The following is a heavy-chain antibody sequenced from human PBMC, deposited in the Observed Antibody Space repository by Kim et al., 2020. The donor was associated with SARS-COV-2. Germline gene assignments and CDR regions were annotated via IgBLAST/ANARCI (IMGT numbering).Heavy chain of an antibody. CDR2: IIPIFGTA. Sequence: SVKVSCKASGGTFSSYAISWVRQAPGQGLEWMGGIIPIFGTANYAQKFQGRVTITADESTSTAYMELSSLRSEDTAVYYCARPGPEEVVPAAYYYYYGMDVWGQGTTVTVSS. D-gene: IGHD2-2*01. J-gene: IGHJ6*02. CDR1: GGTFSSYA. V-gene: IGHV1-69*13. CDR3: ARPGPEEVVPAAYYYYYGMDV.